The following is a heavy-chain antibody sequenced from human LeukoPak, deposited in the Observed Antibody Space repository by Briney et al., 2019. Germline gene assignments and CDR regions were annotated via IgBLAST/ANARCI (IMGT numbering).Heavy chain of an antibody. V-gene: IGHV3-48*01. J-gene: IGHJ6*03. CDR2: ISSSSSTI. CDR3: ARDYYDSSGYYDGYYYYYMDV. D-gene: IGHD3-22*01. Sequence: PGGSLRLSCAASGFTFSSYSMNWVRQAPGKGLEWVSYISSSSSTIYYADSVKGRFTISRDNAKNSLYLQMNSLRAEDTAVYYCARDYYDSSGYYDGYYYYYMDVWGKGTTVTVSS. CDR1: GFTFSSYS.